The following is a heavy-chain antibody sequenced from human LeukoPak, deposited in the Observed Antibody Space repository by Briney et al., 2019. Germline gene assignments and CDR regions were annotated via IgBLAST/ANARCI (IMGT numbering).Heavy chain of an antibody. D-gene: IGHD1-26*01. CDR3: ATELGGATDY. J-gene: IGHJ4*02. CDR1: GFTFRSYA. Sequence: GGSLRLSCAASGFTFRSYAMNWVRQAPGKGLEWVSGTSGSGDSLYYAGSVKGRFTISRDNAKNSLYLQMNSLRAEDTAVYYCATELGGATDYWGQGTLVTVSS. V-gene: IGHV3-23*01. CDR2: TSGSGDSL.